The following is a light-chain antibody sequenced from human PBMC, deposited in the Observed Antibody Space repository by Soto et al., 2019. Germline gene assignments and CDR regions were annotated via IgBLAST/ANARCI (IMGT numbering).Light chain of an antibody. CDR3: QQYDSSPIT. Sequence: DIQMTQSPSSLSASVVERVTITCRASQSISSYLNWYQQKPGKAPKLLIYDASNLETGVPSRFSGSGSGTDFTLTISRLEPEDFAVYYCQQYDSSPITFGQGTRLEIK. J-gene: IGKJ5*01. V-gene: IGKV1-33*01. CDR2: DAS. CDR1: QSISSY.